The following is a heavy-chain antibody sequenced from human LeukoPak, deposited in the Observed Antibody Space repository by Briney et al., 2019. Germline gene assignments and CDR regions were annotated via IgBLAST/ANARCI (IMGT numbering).Heavy chain of an antibody. CDR2: ISGSGGST. V-gene: IGHV3-23*01. D-gene: IGHD6-13*01. CDR3: AHPTEYSSSWYGNWFDP. J-gene: IGHJ5*02. Sequence: GGSLRLSCAASGLTFTSYAMTWVRQAPGKGLEWVSAISGSGGSTYYADSVKGRFTTSRDNSKNTLYLQMNSLRAEATAVYYCAHPTEYSSSWYGNWFDPWGQGTLVTVPS. CDR1: GLTFTSYA.